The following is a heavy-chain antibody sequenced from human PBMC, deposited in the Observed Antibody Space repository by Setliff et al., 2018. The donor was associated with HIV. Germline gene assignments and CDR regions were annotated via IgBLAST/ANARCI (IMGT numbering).Heavy chain of an antibody. Sequence: PSETLSLTCAVYGGSFSGHYWSWIRQTPGKGLEWIGYISHSGSTNYNPSLKSRVTISVDTSKNQFSLRLTSVTAADTAVYFCARGARSPLVNKFRVTPAFDYWGQGTLVTVSS. D-gene: IGHD2-8*02. CDR1: GGSFSGHY. V-gene: IGHV4-34*01. J-gene: IGHJ4*01. CDR2: ISHSGST. CDR3: ARGARSPLVNKFRVTPAFDY.